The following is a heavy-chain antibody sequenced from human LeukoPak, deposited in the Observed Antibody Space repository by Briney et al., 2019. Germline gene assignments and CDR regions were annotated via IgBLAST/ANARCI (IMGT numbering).Heavy chain of an antibody. V-gene: IGHV1-18*01. J-gene: IGHJ6*03. CDR2: ISAYNGNP. D-gene: IGHD3-22*01. CDR3: ARDYYYDSSDNYYYYMDV. CDR1: GYTFTNYA. Sequence: ASVKVSCKASGYTFTNYAISWVRQAPGQGLEWMGWISAYNGNPNYAQKLQGRVTMTTDTSTSTAYMELRSLRSDDTAVYYCARDYYYDSSDNYYYYMDVWGKGTTVTISS.